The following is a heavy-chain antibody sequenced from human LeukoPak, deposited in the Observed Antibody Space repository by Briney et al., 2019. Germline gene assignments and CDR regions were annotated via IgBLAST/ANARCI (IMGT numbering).Heavy chain of an antibody. CDR2: ITGDGVTT. J-gene: IGHJ4*02. V-gene: IGHV3-23*01. Sequence: GGSLRLSCAASGFPFSSSAMSWVRQTPSKGLEWLSSITGDGVTTYYADSVKGRFTISRDNSKNILFLQMNSLRAEDSASYFCAKERRRVDTSMIRSYFFDSWGQGTPVTVSS. CDR3: AKERRRVDTSMIRSYFFDS. D-gene: IGHD3-16*01. CDR1: GFPFSSSA.